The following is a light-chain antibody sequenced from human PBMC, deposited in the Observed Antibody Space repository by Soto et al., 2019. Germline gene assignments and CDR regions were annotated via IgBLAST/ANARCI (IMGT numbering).Light chain of an antibody. V-gene: IGLV2-8*01. CDR2: EVS. J-gene: IGLJ2*01. Sequence: QSALTQPPSASGSPGQSVTISCTGTSSDVGAYDYVSWYQQHPGKAPKLMIYEVSKRPSGVPDRFSGSKSGNTASLTVSGLQAEDEADYYCSSYEDRDSLGFGGGTKLTVL. CDR3: SSYEDRDSLG. CDR1: SSDVGAYDY.